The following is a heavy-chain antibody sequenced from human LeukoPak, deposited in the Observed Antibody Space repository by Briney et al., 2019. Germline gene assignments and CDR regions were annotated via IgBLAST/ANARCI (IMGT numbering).Heavy chain of an antibody. CDR2: ISYSGST. D-gene: IGHD1-26*01. J-gene: IGHJ4*02. Sequence: SETLSLTCTVSGGSISSYYWSWIRQPAGKGLEWIGYISYSGSTNYNPSLKGRVTISVDTSKSQFSLKLSSVIAADTAVYYCARGASGELLSPYFDYWGQGTLVTVSS. CDR1: GGSISSYY. V-gene: IGHV4-59*01. CDR3: ARGASGELLSPYFDY.